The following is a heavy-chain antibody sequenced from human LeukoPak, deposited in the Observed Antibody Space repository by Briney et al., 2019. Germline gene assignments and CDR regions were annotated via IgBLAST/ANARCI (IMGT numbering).Heavy chain of an antibody. CDR1: GFTFRSYA. CDR2: ISYDGSNK. D-gene: IGHD6-6*01. CDR3: ARDHSSSSPTTLDY. Sequence: QPGGSLRLSCVASGFTFRSYAMHWVRQAPGKGLEWVAVISYDGSNKYYADSVKGRFTISRDNPENTLYLQMNSLRAEDTAVYYCARDHSSSSPTTLDYWGQGILVTVSP. V-gene: IGHV3-30*04. J-gene: IGHJ4*02.